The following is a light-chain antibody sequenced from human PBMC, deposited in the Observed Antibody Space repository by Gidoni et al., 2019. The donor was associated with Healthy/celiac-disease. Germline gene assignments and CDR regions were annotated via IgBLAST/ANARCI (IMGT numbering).Light chain of an antibody. CDR3: SSYAGSKNVV. CDR2: EVN. CDR1: SSDVGGYNY. Sequence: QSALTQPPSASGSPGQSVTISCTGTSSDVGGYNYVSWYQHHTGKAPKLMIYEVNNRPSGVPDRFSGSKSGNTAYLTVSGLQAEDEADYYCSSYAGSKNVVFGGGTKRTVL. J-gene: IGLJ2*01. V-gene: IGLV2-8*01.